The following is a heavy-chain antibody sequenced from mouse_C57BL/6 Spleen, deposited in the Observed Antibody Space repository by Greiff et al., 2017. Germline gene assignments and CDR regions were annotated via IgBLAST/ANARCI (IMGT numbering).Heavy chain of an antibody. CDR1: GYTFTSYW. V-gene: IGHV1-52*01. Sequence: QVQLQQPGAELVRPGSSVKLSCKASGYTFTSYWMHWVKQRPIQGLEWIGNIDPSDSETHYNQKFKDKATLTVAKSSSTAYMQLSSLTSEDSAVYYCARRGYGSSFFDYWGQGTTLTVSS. J-gene: IGHJ2*01. D-gene: IGHD1-1*01. CDR3: ARRGYGSSFFDY. CDR2: IDPSDSET.